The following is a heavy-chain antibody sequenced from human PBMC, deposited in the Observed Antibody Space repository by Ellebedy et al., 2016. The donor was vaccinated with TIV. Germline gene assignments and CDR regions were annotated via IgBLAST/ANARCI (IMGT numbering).Heavy chain of an antibody. CDR3: ARDGLVEGYFDL. V-gene: IGHV4-39*07. J-gene: IGHJ2*01. CDR2: IYYSGST. CDR1: GGSISSSSYY. Sequence: SETLSLXXTVSGGSISSSSYYWGWIRQPPGKGLEWIGSIYYSGSTYYNPSLKSRVTISVDTSKNQFSLKLSSVTAADTAVYYCARDGLVEGYFDLWGRGTLVTVSS. D-gene: IGHD3/OR15-3a*01.